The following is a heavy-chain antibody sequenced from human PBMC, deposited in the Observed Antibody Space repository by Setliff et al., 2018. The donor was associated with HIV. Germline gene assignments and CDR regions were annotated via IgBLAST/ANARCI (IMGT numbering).Heavy chain of an antibody. CDR1: GGSISSSNYY. Sequence: SETLSLTCTVSGGSISSSNYYWGWIHQPPGKGLEWIGSVYYSGSTYYNPSLKSRVTISVDTSKNQFSLKLSSVTAADTAVYYCARSEDYYDSSGDAFEIWGQGTMVTVS. J-gene: IGHJ3*02. V-gene: IGHV4-39*01. D-gene: IGHD3-22*01. CDR2: VYYSGST. CDR3: ARSEDYYDSSGDAFEI.